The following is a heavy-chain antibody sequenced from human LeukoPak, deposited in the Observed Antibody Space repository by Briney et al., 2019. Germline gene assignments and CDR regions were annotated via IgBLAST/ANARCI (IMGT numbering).Heavy chain of an antibody. D-gene: IGHD6-13*01. J-gene: IGHJ1*01. CDR2: IYHSGST. V-gene: IGHV4-38-2*02. Sequence: SETLSLTCTASGYSISSGYYWGWIRQPPGKGLEWIGSIYHSGSTYYNPSPKSRVTISVDTSKNQFSLKLSSVTAADTAVYYCARHSSSWQDFQHWGQGTLVTVSS. CDR3: ARHSSSWQDFQH. CDR1: GYSISSGYY.